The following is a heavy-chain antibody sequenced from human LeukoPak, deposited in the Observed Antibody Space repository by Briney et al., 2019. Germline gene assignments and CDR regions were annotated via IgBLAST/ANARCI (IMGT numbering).Heavy chain of an antibody. V-gene: IGHV4-61*02. CDR1: GGSISSGSYY. CDR2: IYTSGST. Sequence: PSQTLSLTCTVSGGSISSGSYYWSWIRQPAGEGLEWIGRIYTSGSTNYNPSLKSRVTISVDTSKNQFSLKLSSVTAADTAVYYCARDARGYYYYGMDVWGQGTTVTVSS. CDR3: ARDARGYYYYGMDV. J-gene: IGHJ6*02. D-gene: IGHD3-10*01.